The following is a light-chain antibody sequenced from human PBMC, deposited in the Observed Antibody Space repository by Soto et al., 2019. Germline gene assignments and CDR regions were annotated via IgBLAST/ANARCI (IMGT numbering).Light chain of an antibody. CDR1: SSDVGGYNY. V-gene: IGLV2-14*01. J-gene: IGLJ1*01. CDR3: SSYTSSSTYV. Sequence: QSALTQPASVSGSPGQSITISCTGTSSDVGGYNYVSWYQQRPGKAPKLMIYDVSNRPSGVSNRFSGSKSGNTASLTISGLQAEDEADYYCSSYTSSSTYVFGTGIKVTVL. CDR2: DVS.